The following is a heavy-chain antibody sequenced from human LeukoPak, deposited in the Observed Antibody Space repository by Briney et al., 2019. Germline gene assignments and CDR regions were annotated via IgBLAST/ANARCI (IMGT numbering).Heavy chain of an antibody. Sequence: GGSLRLSCAASGFTFSAYWMSWVRQPPGKGLEWVANIKQDGSEKYYVDSVKGRFTISRDNAKNSLYLQMNSLTAEDTAGYYCARDRRPSIYGGLDSWGQGTLVTVSS. CDR3: ARDRRPSIYGGLDS. V-gene: IGHV3-7*01. J-gene: IGHJ5*02. D-gene: IGHD4-23*01. CDR2: IKQDGSEK. CDR1: GFTFSAYW.